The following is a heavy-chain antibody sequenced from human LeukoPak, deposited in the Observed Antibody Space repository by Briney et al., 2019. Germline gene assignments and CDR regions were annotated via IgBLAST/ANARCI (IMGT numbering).Heavy chain of an antibody. D-gene: IGHD3-22*01. Sequence: ASVKVSCKASGYTFIGHYMHWVRQAPGQGLEWMGRINPNSGGTNSAQKFQGRVTMTRDTSINTAYMELSRLRFDDTAVYYCARAYYYDGSPYTLDYWGQGTLVTVSS. CDR1: GYTFIGHY. V-gene: IGHV1-2*06. CDR2: INPNSGGT. CDR3: ARAYYYDGSPYTLDY. J-gene: IGHJ4*02.